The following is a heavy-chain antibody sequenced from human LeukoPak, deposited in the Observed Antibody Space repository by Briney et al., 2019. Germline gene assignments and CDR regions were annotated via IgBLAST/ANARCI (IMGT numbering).Heavy chain of an antibody. CDR1: GGTFSSYA. D-gene: IGHD4-17*01. V-gene: IGHV1-69*13. Sequence: PMASVKVSCTASGGTFSSYAISWVRQAPGQGLEWMGGIIPIFGTANYAQKFQGRVTITADESTSTAYMELSSLRSEDTAVYYCAREVLNDYGDYYYGMDVWGQGTTVTVSS. CDR3: AREVLNDYGDYYYGMDV. J-gene: IGHJ6*02. CDR2: IIPIFGTA.